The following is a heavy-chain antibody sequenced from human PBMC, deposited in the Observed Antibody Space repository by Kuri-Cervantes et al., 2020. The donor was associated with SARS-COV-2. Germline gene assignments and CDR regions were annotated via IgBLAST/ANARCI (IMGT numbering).Heavy chain of an antibody. CDR3: ARDYSSPGYYYYMDV. Sequence: GESLKISCAASGFTFSSYGMHWVRQAPGKGLEWVAVIWYDGSNKYYADSVKGRFTISRDNSKNTLYLQMNSLRAEDTAVYYCARDYSSPGYYYYMDVWGKGTTVTVSS. D-gene: IGHD4-11*01. CDR2: IWYDGSNK. V-gene: IGHV3-30*19. CDR1: GFTFSSYG. J-gene: IGHJ6*03.